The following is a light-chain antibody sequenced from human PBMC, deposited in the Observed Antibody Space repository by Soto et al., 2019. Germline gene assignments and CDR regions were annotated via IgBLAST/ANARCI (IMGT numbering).Light chain of an antibody. J-gene: IGKJ1*01. V-gene: IGKV3-15*01. CDR3: QQYNTWPRT. Sequence: EIVLTQSPGTLSLSPGERATLSCRASQSVSSSYLAWYQQKPGQAPRLLIYGASIRATAVPARFTASGFGTEFTLTISSLQSEDFAVYYCQQYNTWPRTFGQGTKVDI. CDR2: GAS. CDR1: QSVSSSY.